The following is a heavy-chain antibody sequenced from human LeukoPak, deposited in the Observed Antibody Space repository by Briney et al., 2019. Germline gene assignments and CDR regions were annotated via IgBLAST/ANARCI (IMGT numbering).Heavy chain of an antibody. CDR3: ARDHCSPGTCLGGH. D-gene: IGHD2-15*01. V-gene: IGHV1-46*01. J-gene: IGHJ4*02. CDR2: INPSGGST. CDR1: GYTFINHD. Sequence: ASVKVSCKGYGYTFINHDIDWVRQAAGQGLEWMGIINPSGGSTSYAQKFQGRVTLSVDRDTATTYMEVTSLRSEDTAIYYCARDHCSPGTCLGGHWGQGTLVTVSS.